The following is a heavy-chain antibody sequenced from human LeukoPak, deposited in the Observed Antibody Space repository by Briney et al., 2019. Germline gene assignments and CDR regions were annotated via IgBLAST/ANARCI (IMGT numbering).Heavy chain of an antibody. CDR3: AKDQGDVYHYYGMDV. D-gene: IGHD3-16*01. J-gene: IGHJ6*02. CDR2: ISGSGGST. CDR1: GFTFSSYA. Sequence: GGSLRLSCAASGFTFSSYAMSWVRQATGKGLEWVSAISGSGGSTYYADSVKGRFTISRDNSKNTLYLQMNSLRAEDTAVYYCAKDQGDVYHYYGMDVWGQGTTVTVSS. V-gene: IGHV3-23*01.